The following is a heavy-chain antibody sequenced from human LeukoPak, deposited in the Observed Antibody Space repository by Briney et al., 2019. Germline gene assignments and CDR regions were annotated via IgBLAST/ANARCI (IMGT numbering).Heavy chain of an antibody. CDR2: ISGSGGST. Sequence: PGGSLRLSCAASGFTFSSYAMSWVRQAPGKGLEWVSAISGSGGSTYYADSVKGRFTISRDNSKNTLYLQMNSLRAEDTAVYYCAKDHYPGCSSLFSYFDYWGQGTLVTVSS. CDR3: AKDHYPGCSSLFSYFDY. D-gene: IGHD6-19*01. CDR1: GFTFSSYA. J-gene: IGHJ4*02. V-gene: IGHV3-23*01.